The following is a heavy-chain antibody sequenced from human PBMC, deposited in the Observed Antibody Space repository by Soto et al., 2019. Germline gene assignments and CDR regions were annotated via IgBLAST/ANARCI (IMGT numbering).Heavy chain of an antibody. CDR2: IYYSGST. V-gene: IGHV4-61*01. CDR1: GGSVSSGSYY. CDR3: ARGVKDGYNEIIDY. D-gene: IGHD5-12*01. Sequence: KTSETLSLTCTVSGGSVSSGSYYWSWIRQPPGKGLEWIGYIYYSGSTNYNPSLKSRVTISVDTSKNQFSLKLSSVTAADTAVYYCARGVKDGYNEIIDYWGQGTLVTVSS. J-gene: IGHJ4*02.